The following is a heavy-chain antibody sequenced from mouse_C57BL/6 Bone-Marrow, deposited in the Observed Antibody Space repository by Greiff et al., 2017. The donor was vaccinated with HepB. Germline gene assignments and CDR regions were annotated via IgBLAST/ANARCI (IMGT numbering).Heavy chain of an antibody. CDR1: GYSITSGYN. Sequence: EVKLVESGPGMVKPSQSLSLTCTVTGYSITSGYNWHWIRHFPGNKLEWMGYISYSGSTNYNPSLKSRISITHDTSKNHFFLKLNSVTTEDTATYYCARRNYYGAWFAYWGQGTLVTVSA. J-gene: IGHJ3*01. CDR2: ISYSGST. CDR3: ARRNYYGAWFAY. V-gene: IGHV3-1*01. D-gene: IGHD1-1*01.